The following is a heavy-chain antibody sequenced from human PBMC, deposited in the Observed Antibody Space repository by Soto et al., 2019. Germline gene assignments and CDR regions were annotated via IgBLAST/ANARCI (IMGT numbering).Heavy chain of an antibody. D-gene: IGHD2-15*01. CDR3: ARGVVVVVAAKGMDV. CDR1: GFTFSSYA. V-gene: IGHV3-30-3*01. Sequence: PGGSLRLSCAASGFTFSSYAMHWVRQAPGKGLEWVAVISYDGSNKYYADSVKGRFTISRDNSKNTLYLQMNSLRAEDTAVYYCARGVVVVVAAKGMDVWGQGTTATVSS. J-gene: IGHJ6*02. CDR2: ISYDGSNK.